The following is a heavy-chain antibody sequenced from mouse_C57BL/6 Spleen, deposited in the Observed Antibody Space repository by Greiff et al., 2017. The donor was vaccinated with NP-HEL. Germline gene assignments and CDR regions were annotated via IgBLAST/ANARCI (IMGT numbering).Heavy chain of an antibody. Sequence: VQLQQSGPELVKPGASVKISCTASGYSFTDYNMNWVKQSHGKRLEWIGVINPNYGTTSDNQKFKGQATLTVDQSSSTDYMQLNSLTSEDSAVYYCARGIYYAMDYWGQGTSVTVSS. J-gene: IGHJ4*01. CDR2: INPNYGTT. CDR1: GYSFTDYN. V-gene: IGHV1-39*01. CDR3: ARGIYYAMDY.